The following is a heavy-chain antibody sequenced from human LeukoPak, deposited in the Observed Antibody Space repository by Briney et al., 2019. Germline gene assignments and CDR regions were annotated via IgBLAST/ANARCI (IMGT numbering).Heavy chain of an antibody. CDR3: ARSYSSSWYSPYYYYYMDV. V-gene: IGHV1-2*02. Sequence: ASVKVSCKASGYTFTGYYMHWVRQAPGQGLEWMGWIDPNSVGTNYAQKFQGRVTMTRNTSISTAYMELSSLRSEDTAVYYCARSYSSSWYSPYYYYYMDVWGKGTTVTISS. D-gene: IGHD6-13*01. CDR2: IDPNSVGT. J-gene: IGHJ6*03. CDR1: GYTFTGYY.